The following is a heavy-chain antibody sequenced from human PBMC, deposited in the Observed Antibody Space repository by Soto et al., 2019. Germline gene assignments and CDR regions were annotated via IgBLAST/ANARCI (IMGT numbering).Heavy chain of an antibody. CDR3: ARHITMDPLLLY. V-gene: IGHV3-53*01. Sequence: EVQLGESWGGLIQPGGSLRLSRAAPGVTVSSNYMSWGRQAPGKGLEWVSVIYSGGSTYYADSVKGRFTISRDNSKNTLYLQMNSLRAEDTAVYYCARHITMDPLLLYWGQGTLVTVSS. CDR1: GVTVSSNY. J-gene: IGHJ4*02. CDR2: IYSGGST. D-gene: IGHD3-10*01.